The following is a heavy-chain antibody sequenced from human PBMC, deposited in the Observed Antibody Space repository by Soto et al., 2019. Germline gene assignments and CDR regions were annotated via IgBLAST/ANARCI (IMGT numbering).Heavy chain of an antibody. V-gene: IGHV3-23*01. CDR2: ISGSGGGT. D-gene: IGHD2-2*01. Sequence: EVRLLESGGGLVQPGGSLRLSCAVSGFIFPNYAMSWVRQAPGKGLEWVSGISGSGGGTYYADSVKGRFTISRDNSKNTVYLQMNSLRDGDTAVYYCAKDVGRGNCDPTSCSTINWFDPRGQGALVIVSS. CDR1: GFIFPNYA. CDR3: AKDVGRGNCDPTSCSTINWFDP. J-gene: IGHJ5*02.